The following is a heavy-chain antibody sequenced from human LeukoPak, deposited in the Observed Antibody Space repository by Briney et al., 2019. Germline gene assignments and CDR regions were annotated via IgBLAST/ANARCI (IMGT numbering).Heavy chain of an antibody. V-gene: IGHV4-39*01. J-gene: IGHJ4*02. CDR1: GGSISSSSYY. CDR2: IYYSGST. Sequence: SETLSLTCTVSGGSISSSSYYWGWIRQPPGKGLEWIGSIYYSGSTYYNPSPKSRVTISVDTSKNQFSLKLSSVTAADTAVYYCTAGRSDYFDFWGQGTLVTVSS. D-gene: IGHD6-25*01. CDR3: TAGRSDYFDF.